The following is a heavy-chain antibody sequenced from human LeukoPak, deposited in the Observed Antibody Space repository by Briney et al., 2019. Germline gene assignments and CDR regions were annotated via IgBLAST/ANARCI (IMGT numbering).Heavy chain of an antibody. CDR1: GFTLSSYA. V-gene: IGHV3-23*01. D-gene: IGHD3-10*01. Sequence: GGSLRLSCAVSGFTLSSYAMSWVRQAPGKGLEWVSAISGSGGSRYYADSVKGRFTISRDNSKNTVYLQMNSLRAEDTAVFYCAKDYYGSGSYSRSDSFDIWGQGTMVTVSS. CDR2: ISGSGGSR. CDR3: AKDYYGSGSYSRSDSFDI. J-gene: IGHJ3*02.